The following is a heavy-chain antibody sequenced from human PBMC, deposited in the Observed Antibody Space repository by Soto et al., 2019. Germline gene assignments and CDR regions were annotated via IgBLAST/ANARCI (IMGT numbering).Heavy chain of an antibody. J-gene: IGHJ6*02. CDR1: GFTFSSYA. V-gene: IGHV3-30-3*01. D-gene: IGHD3-3*01. CDR3: ARDLQDTIFGARERGYYYYGMDV. CDR2: ISYDGSNK. Sequence: QVQLVESGGGVVQPGRSLRLSCAASGFTFSSYAMHWVRQAPGKGLEWVAVISYDGSNKYYADSVKGRFTISRDNSKNTLYLQMNSLRAEDTAVYYCARDLQDTIFGARERGYYYYGMDVWGQGTTVTVSS.